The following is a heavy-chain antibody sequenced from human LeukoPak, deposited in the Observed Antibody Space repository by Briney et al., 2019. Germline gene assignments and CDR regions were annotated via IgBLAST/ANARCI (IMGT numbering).Heavy chain of an antibody. CDR2: ISGSGGTT. V-gene: IGHV3-23*01. CDR3: AKSKGEHLGYSSGWYYFDY. CDR1: QFTFSSYA. D-gene: IGHD6-19*01. Sequence: TGGSLRLSCAASQFTFSSYAMSWVRQAPGKGLEWVSAISGSGGTTYYADSVKGRFTISRDNSKSTLYLQMNSLRAEDTAVYYCAKSKGEHLGYSSGWYYFDYWGQGTLVTVSS. J-gene: IGHJ4*02.